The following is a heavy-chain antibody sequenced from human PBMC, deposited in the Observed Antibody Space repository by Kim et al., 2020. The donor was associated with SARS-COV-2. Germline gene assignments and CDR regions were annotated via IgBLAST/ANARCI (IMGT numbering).Heavy chain of an antibody. V-gene: IGHV1-18*01. CDR1: GYTFTSYG. Sequence: ASVKVSCKASGYTFTSYGISWVRQAPGQGLEWMGWISAYNGNTNYAQKLQGRVTMTTDTSTSTAYMELRSLRSDDTAVYYCARTYYDFWSGYYIASPTGYYYGMDVWGQGTTVTVSS. CDR2: ISAYNGNT. CDR3: ARTYYDFWSGYYIASPTGYYYGMDV. J-gene: IGHJ6*02. D-gene: IGHD3-3*01.